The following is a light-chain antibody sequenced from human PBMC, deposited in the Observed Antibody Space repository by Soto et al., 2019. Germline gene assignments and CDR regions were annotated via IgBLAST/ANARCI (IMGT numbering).Light chain of an antibody. CDR1: SSDVGGYNY. J-gene: IGLJ1*01. Sequence: QSALTQPASVSGSPGQSITISCTGTSSDVGGYNYVSWYQQHPGKAPKLMIYDVSNRPSGVSNRFSGSKSGNTASLTISGLQAEDEDDYYCRSYTSSSTLYVVGTGTKVTVL. CDR3: RSYTSSSTLYV. V-gene: IGLV2-14*01. CDR2: DVS.